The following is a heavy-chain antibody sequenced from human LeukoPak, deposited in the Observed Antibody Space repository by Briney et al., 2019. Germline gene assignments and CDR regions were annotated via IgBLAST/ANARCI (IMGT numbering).Heavy chain of an antibody. D-gene: IGHD5-12*01. Sequence: GGSLRLSCAASGFPLSSYAMSWVRQAPGKGLEWVSAISGSGGGTYYADSVKGRFTISRDNSKNTLYLQMNSLRAEDTAVFYCAKHVGSGYDFYFDYCGQGTLVTVSS. CDR1: GFPLSSYA. J-gene: IGHJ4*02. CDR2: ISGSGGGT. V-gene: IGHV3-23*01. CDR3: AKHVGSGYDFYFDY.